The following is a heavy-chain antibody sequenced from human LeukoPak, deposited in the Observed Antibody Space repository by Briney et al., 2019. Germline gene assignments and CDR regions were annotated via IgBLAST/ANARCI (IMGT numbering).Heavy chain of an antibody. CDR3: AKDGPSFDY. Sequence: GGSLRLSCAASGFTFSSYAMSWVRQPPGKGLEWVSAISGSGGSTYYADSVKGLFTISKDNSKLTLYLQMNSLRAEDTAVYYCAKDGPSFDYWGQGTLVTVSS. J-gene: IGHJ4*02. CDR2: ISGSGGST. CDR1: GFTFSSYA. V-gene: IGHV3-23*01.